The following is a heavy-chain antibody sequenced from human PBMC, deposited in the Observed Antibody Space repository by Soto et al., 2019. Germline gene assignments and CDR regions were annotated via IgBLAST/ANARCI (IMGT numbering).Heavy chain of an antibody. Sequence: GASVKVSCKASGFTFTSSAVQWVRQARGQRLEWIGWIVVGSGNTNYAQKFQERVTINRDMSTNTAYMELSSLRSEDTAVYYCAGVRGTAAGLTYYYCCMDVWCTGPTLTVFS. CDR3: AGVRGTAAGLTYYYCCMDV. V-gene: IGHV1-58*01. CDR1: GFTFTSSA. D-gene: IGHD6-13*01. CDR2: IVVGSGNT. J-gene: IGHJ6*04.